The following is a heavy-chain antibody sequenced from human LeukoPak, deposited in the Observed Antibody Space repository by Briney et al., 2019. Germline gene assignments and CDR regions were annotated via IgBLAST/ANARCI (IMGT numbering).Heavy chain of an antibody. CDR2: IKPNSGGT. J-gene: IGHJ3*02. CDR1: GYTFTDYY. V-gene: IGHV1-2*02. D-gene: IGHD3-10*01. CDR3: ARAVGSGRRDVFDI. Sequence: ASVKVSCKASGYTFTDYYIHWVRQAPGQGLEWMGWIKPNSGGTNYSQKFQGRVTMTRDTSSRTAYMELSRLRSDDTAVYHCARAVGSGRRDVFDIWGQGTMVTVSS.